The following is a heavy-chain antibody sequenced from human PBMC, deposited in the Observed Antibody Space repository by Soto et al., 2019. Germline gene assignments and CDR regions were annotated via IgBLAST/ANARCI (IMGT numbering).Heavy chain of an antibody. J-gene: IGHJ5*02. CDR2: ISAYNGNT. V-gene: IGHV1-18*01. Sequence: GASVKVSCKASGYTFTSYGISWVRQAPGQGLEWMGWISAYNGNTNYAQKLQGRVTMTTDTSTSTAYMELRSLRSDDTAVYYCARDCRQQLVRFGMNNWFDPWGQGTLVTVSS. CDR1: GYTFTSYG. D-gene: IGHD6-13*01. CDR3: ARDCRQQLVRFGMNNWFDP.